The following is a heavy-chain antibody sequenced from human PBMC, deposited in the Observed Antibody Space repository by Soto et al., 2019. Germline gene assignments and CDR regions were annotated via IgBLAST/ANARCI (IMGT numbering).Heavy chain of an antibody. CDR3: AKDLGRRGYGDSDYFDY. Sequence: GGSLRLSCAASGFTFSSYGMHWVRQAPGKGLEWVAVISYDGSNKYYADSVKGRFTISRDNSKNTLYLQMNSLRAEDTAVYYCAKDLGRRGYGDSDYFDYWGQGTLVTVSS. D-gene: IGHD4-17*01. V-gene: IGHV3-30*18. CDR1: GFTFSSYG. J-gene: IGHJ4*02. CDR2: ISYDGSNK.